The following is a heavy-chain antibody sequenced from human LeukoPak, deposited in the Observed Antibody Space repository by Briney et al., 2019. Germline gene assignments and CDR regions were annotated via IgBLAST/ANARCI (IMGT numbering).Heavy chain of an antibody. Sequence: SVKVSCKASGGTFSSYAISWVRQAPGQGLEWMGRIIPIFGTANYAQKFQGRVTITTDESTSTAYMELSSLRSEDTAVYYCARDHSSSGEGHWFDPWGQGTLVTVSS. D-gene: IGHD6-6*01. CDR2: IIPIFGTA. CDR3: ARDHSSSGEGHWFDP. J-gene: IGHJ5*02. CDR1: GGTFSSYA. V-gene: IGHV1-69*05.